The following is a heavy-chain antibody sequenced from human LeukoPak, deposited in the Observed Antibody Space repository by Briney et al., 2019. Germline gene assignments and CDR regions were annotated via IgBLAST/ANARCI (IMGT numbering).Heavy chain of an antibody. CDR2: IYTSGST. Sequence: SETLSLTCTVSGGSISSGSYYWRWIRQPAGKGLEWLGRIYTSGSTNYNPSLKSRVTISVDTSKNQFSLKLSSVTAADTAVYYCARLRLGELSLYQYYFDYWGQGTLVTVSS. J-gene: IGHJ4*02. D-gene: IGHD3-16*02. CDR3: ARLRLGELSLYQYYFDY. CDR1: GGSISSGSYY. V-gene: IGHV4-61*02.